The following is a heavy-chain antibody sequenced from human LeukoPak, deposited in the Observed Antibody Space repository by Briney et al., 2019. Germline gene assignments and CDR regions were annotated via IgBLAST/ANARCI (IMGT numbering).Heavy chain of an antibody. V-gene: IGHV4-4*02. CDR3: AANGYYTIEY. J-gene: IGHJ4*02. Sequence: PSETLSLTCAVSGDSMSSIDWWSWVHQPPGKGLEWIGEIHHTGSTNYNPSLKSRVTISVDKSKNQFSLNFNSMSAADSAVYYCAANGYYTIEYWGQGTLVTVSS. CDR1: GDSMSSIDW. CDR2: IHHTGST. D-gene: IGHD1-26*01.